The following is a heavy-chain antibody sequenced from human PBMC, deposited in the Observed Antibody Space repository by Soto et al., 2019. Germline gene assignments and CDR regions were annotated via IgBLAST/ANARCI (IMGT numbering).Heavy chain of an antibody. Sequence: PGGSLRLSCAASGFTFSSYAMSWFRQAPGKRLEWVSSISGSDLTTYYADSVKGRFTISRDNSENTLYLQMNSLGAEDTALYYCAKTYYDFWSAYDFWGQGTLVTVSS. J-gene: IGHJ4*02. CDR1: GFTFSSYA. CDR2: ISGSDLTT. D-gene: IGHD3-3*01. V-gene: IGHV3-23*01. CDR3: AKTYYDFWSAYDF.